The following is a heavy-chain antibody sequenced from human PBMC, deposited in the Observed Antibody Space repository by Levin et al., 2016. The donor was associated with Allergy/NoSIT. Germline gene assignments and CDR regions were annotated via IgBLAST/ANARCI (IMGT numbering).Heavy chain of an antibody. CDR3: AKRKYSIALGEALDI. D-gene: IGHD4-11*01. J-gene: IGHJ3*02. CDR1: GFTLSSYA. CDR2: IGIGGST. V-gene: IGHV3-23*01. Sequence: GESLKISCAASGFTLSSYAMSWVRQAPGKGLEWVSIIGIGGSTYYADSVRGRFAISRDTSKSTLYLQMNSLRAEDTAVYYCAKRKYSIALGEALDIWGQGTVVTVSS.